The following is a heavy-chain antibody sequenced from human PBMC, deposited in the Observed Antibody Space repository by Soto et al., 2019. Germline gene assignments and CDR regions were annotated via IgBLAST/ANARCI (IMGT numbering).Heavy chain of an antibody. V-gene: IGHV4-39*01. J-gene: IGHJ4*02. D-gene: IGHD3-3*02. CDR3: ARLPSRHLVDY. Sequence: SETLYLTCTVSGGSISSSSYYWCWIRQPPGKGLEWIGSIYHSGSTYYNPSLKSRVTVSVDTSKNQFSLNLRSVTAADTAVYYCARLPSRHLVDYWGQGTLVTVSS. CDR1: GGSISSSSYY. CDR2: IYHSGST.